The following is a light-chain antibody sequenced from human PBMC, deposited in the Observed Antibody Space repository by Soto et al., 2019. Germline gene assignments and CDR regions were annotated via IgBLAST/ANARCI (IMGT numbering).Light chain of an antibody. V-gene: IGKV1-39*01. CDR3: QQSYTTPWT. J-gene: IGKJ1*01. Sequence: DIQMTQSPSSLSASVGDRVTITCRASQSISTYLNWYQQKPGKAPKVLLYGASILQTGVPSRLSGSGSETDFTHTIRSLQTKDSATYYCQQSYTTPWTFGQGTKVEIK. CDR1: QSISTY. CDR2: GAS.